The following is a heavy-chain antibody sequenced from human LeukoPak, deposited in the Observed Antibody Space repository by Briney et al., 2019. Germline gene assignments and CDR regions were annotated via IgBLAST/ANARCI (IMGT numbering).Heavy chain of an antibody. Sequence: GASVKVSCKASVYTFTGYYMHWVRQAPGQGLEWMGWINPNSGGTNYAQKFQGRVTMTRDTSISTAYMELSRLRSDDTAVYYCARAPIVVVPAARYDAFDIWGQGTMVTVSS. D-gene: IGHD2-2*01. CDR3: ARAPIVVVPAARYDAFDI. J-gene: IGHJ3*02. V-gene: IGHV1-2*02. CDR2: INPNSGGT. CDR1: VYTFTGYY.